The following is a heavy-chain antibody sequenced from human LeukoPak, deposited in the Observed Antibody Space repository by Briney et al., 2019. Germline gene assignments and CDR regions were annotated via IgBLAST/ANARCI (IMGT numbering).Heavy chain of an antibody. Sequence: GSLRLSCAASGFTFSSYAMSWVRQAPGKGLEWVSAISGSGGSTYYADSVKGRFTISRDNSKNTLYPQMNSLRAEDTAVYYCATPYYYDSSGYYVHDAFDIWGQGTMVTVSS. V-gene: IGHV3-23*01. J-gene: IGHJ3*02. CDR3: ATPYYYDSSGYYVHDAFDI. D-gene: IGHD3-22*01. CDR1: GFTFSSYA. CDR2: ISGSGGST.